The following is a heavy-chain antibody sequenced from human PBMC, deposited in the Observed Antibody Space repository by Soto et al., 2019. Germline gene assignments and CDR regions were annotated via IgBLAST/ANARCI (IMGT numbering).Heavy chain of an antibody. V-gene: IGHV3-33*01. D-gene: IGHD3-3*01. J-gene: IGHJ6*02. Sequence: QVQLVESGGGVVQPGRSLRLSCAASGFTFSIYGMHWVRQAPGKGLEWVADIWYDGSNKYYADSVKGRFTISRDNSKNTLYLQMTSLRAEDTAVYYCARDVLDDFWSCYPDLTDYSYGMDVWGQGTTVTVSS. CDR2: IWYDGSNK. CDR3: ARDVLDDFWSCYPDLTDYSYGMDV. CDR1: GFTFSIYG.